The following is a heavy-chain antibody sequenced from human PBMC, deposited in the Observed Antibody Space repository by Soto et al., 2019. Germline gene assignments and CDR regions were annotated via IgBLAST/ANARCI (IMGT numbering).Heavy chain of an antibody. Sequence: QVQLVESGGGVVQPGRSLRLSCAASGFTFSSYAMHRVRQAPGKGLEWVAVISYDGSNKYYADSVKGRFTISRDNSKNTLYLPMNSLRAEDTAVYYCASAPTTVVTPYDFDYWGQGTLVTVSS. CDR2: ISYDGSNK. CDR1: GFTFSSYA. V-gene: IGHV3-30-3*01. J-gene: IGHJ4*02. CDR3: ASAPTTVVTPYDFDY. D-gene: IGHD4-17*01.